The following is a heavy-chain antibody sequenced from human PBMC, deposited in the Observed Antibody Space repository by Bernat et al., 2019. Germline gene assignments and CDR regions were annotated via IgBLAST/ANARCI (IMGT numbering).Heavy chain of an antibody. CDR2: VNAGSGGT. Sequence: QVQLVQSGAEVKKPGASVKVSCKASGYTFTRYSMHWVRQAPGQRLEWMGWVNAGSGGTKYSQRFQGRVTFTGDTSASTAYMELSNLRSEDTAVYYCANYDSSGYSAFDIWGQGTMVTVSS. V-gene: IGHV1-3*01. J-gene: IGHJ3*02. CDR1: GYTFTRYS. D-gene: IGHD3-22*01. CDR3: ANYDSSGYSAFDI.